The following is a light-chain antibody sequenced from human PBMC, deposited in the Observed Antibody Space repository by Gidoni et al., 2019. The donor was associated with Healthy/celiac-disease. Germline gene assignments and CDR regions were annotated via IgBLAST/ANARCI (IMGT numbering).Light chain of an antibody. Sequence: DIKMTQSPSTLSASVGDRVTSTCRASQSISSWLAWYQQKPGKAPKRLIYKASSLESGVPSRFSGSGSGTEFTLTISSLQPDDFATYYCQQYNSYSPTFGQGTKVEIK. J-gene: IGKJ1*01. CDR2: KAS. CDR3: QQYNSYSPT. V-gene: IGKV1-5*03. CDR1: QSISSW.